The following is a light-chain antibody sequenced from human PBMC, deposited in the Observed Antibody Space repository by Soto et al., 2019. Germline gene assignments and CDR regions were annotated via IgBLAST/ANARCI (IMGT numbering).Light chain of an antibody. J-gene: IGLJ1*01. CDR1: SSDVGSYNL. V-gene: IGLV2-23*01. CDR2: EGS. Sequence: QSALTQPASVSGSPGQSITISCTGTSSDVGSYNLVSWYQHHSGKAPKLMVYEGSKRPSGVSNRFSGSKSGNTASLTISGLQAEDEADSYCCSYAGSSTYVFGTGTKVTVL. CDR3: CSYAGSSTYV.